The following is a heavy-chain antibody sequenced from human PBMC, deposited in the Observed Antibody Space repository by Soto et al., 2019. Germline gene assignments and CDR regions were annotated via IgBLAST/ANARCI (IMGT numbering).Heavy chain of an antibody. Sequence: SETLSLTCTVSGGSISSGGYYWSWIRQHPGKGLEWIGYIYYSGSTYYNPSLKSRVTISVDTSKNQFSLKLSSVTAADTAVYYCARFCSSTGCYWGGKCIASTDVWGRGSTVAVCS. CDR3: ARFCSSTGCYWGGKCIASTDV. J-gene: IGHJ6*02. D-gene: IGHD2-2*01. CDR2: IYYSGST. V-gene: IGHV4-31*03. CDR1: GGSISSGGYY.